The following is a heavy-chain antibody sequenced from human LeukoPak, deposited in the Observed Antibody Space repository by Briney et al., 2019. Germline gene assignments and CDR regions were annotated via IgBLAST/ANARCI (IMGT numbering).Heavy chain of an antibody. CDR1: GFTFSSYW. D-gene: IGHD3-10*01. Sequence: PGGSLRLSCAASGFTFSSYWLHWVRQAPGKGLVWVSRIKGDERSTNYADSVKGRFTISRDNAKNTVYLEMNSLRAEDTAVYYCARDGQVDMVRGVIISANWFDPWGQGTLVTVSS. J-gene: IGHJ5*02. V-gene: IGHV3-74*01. CDR3: ARDGQVDMVRGVIISANWFDP. CDR2: IKGDERST.